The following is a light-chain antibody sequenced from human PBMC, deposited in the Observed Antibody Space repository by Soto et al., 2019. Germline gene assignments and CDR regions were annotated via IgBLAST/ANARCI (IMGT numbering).Light chain of an antibody. CDR1: SSDVGGYNY. J-gene: IGLJ3*02. CDR3: SSYAGSNNWV. V-gene: IGLV2-8*01. CDR2: EVS. Sequence: QSALTQPPSASGSPGHSVTISCTGTSSDVGGYNYVSWYQQHPGKAPKLMIYEVSKRPSGVPDRFSGSKSGNTASLTVSGLQAEDEADYYCSSYAGSNNWVFGGGTQLTVL.